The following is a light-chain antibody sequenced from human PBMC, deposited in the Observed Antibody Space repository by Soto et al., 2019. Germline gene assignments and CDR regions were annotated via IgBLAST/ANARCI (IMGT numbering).Light chain of an antibody. CDR2: SDN. J-gene: IGLJ1*01. CDR1: SSNIRTYG. CDR3: AAWDDSLNGCV. Sequence: QSVLAQPPSASRTPGQRVTIAGCGSSSNIRTYGLSCYQQFPGTVPRLLIYSDNQRPSGVPDLFSASKSGASASLAISGLQSEDEADFYCAAWDDSLNGCVFGTGTKVTVL. V-gene: IGLV1-44*01.